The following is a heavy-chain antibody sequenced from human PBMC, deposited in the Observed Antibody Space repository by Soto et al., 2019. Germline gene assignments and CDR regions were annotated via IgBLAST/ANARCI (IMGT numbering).Heavy chain of an antibody. V-gene: IGHV3-21*01. J-gene: IGHJ4*02. CDR1: GFTFSSYR. D-gene: IGHD3-3*01. CDR2: ISSSSSYI. Sequence: PWGSLRLSCAASGFTFSSYRMNWVRQAPGKGLEWVSSISSSSSYIYYAESVNGRFPISRDKAKNSLYLQMNSLRAEDTAVYYCARDVYFFGQYYFDYWGQGTLVTVSS. CDR3: ARDVYFFGQYYFDY.